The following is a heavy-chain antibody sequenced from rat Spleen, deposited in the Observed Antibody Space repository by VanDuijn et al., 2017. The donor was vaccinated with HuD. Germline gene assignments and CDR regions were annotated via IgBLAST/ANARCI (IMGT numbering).Heavy chain of an antibody. CDR2: ISTGGGDT. Sequence: EVQVVESGGGLVQPGRSLKISCAASGLTYSNYVMAWVRQAPTKGLEWVATISTGGGDTYYRDSVRGRFTISRNNAKNTLFLQMDSLRSEDTATYYCVKDRGEYNNLFDYWGQGVMVTVSS. D-gene: IGHD1-10*01. J-gene: IGHJ2*01. CDR1: GLTYSNYV. V-gene: IGHV5S13*01. CDR3: VKDRGEYNNLFDY.